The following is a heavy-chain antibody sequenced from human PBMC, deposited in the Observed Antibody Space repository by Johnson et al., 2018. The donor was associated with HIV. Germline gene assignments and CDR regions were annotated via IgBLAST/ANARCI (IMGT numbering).Heavy chain of an antibody. J-gene: IGHJ3*02. Sequence: VQLVESGGGVVQPGGSLRLSCTASGFTFGDYAMSWFRQAPGKGLEWVANIKEDGSEKYYVDSVKGRFTISRDNAKNSLYLQMNSLRAEDTALYYCARVSCSSTSCLGDGAFDIWGQGTMVTVSS. CDR2: IKEDGSEK. CDR3: ARVSCSSTSCLGDGAFDI. D-gene: IGHD2-2*01. CDR1: GFTFGDYA. V-gene: IGHV3-7*03.